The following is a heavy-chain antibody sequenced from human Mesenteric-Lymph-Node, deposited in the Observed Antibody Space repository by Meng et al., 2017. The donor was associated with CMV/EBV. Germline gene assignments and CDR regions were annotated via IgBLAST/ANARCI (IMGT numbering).Heavy chain of an antibody. CDR3: ARGNYYYYGMDV. Sequence: CTVSGGSVRSGSYYWSWIRQPPGKGLEWIGYIYYSGSTNYNPSLKSLVTISVDTSKNQFSLKLSSVTAADTAVYYCARGNYYYYGMDVWGQGTTVTVSS. CDR1: GGSVRSGSYY. CDR2: IYYSGST. V-gene: IGHV4-61*01. J-gene: IGHJ6*02.